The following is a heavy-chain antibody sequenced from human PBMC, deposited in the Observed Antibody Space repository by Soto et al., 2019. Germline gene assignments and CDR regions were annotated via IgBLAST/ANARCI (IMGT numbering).Heavy chain of an antibody. CDR1: GFTFSSYA. J-gene: IGHJ6*02. D-gene: IGHD5-18*01. CDR2: ISGRGGST. CDR3: AKERGYNYGYDAMDV. V-gene: IGHV3-23*01. Sequence: EVQLLESGGGLVQPGGSLRLSCAASGFTFSSYAMSWVRQAPGKGLEWVSGISGRGGSTCYADSVKGRFTISRDNSKNTLYLQTNSLRAEDTGVYYCAKERGYNYGYDAMDVWGQGTTVTVSS.